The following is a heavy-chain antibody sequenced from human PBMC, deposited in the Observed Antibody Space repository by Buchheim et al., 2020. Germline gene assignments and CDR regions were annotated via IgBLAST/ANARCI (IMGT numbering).Heavy chain of an antibody. V-gene: IGHV4-59*08. CDR2: IYYSGST. CDR1: GGSISSYY. CDR3: ARHSLVGNYGGYFDY. J-gene: IGHJ4*02. Sequence: QVQLQESGPGLVKPSETLSLTCTVSGGSISSYYWSWIRQPPGKGLEWIGYIYYSGSTNYNSSLKSRVTISVDTSKNQFSLKPSSVTAADTAVYYCARHSLVGNYGGYFDYWGQGTL. D-gene: IGHD3-10*01.